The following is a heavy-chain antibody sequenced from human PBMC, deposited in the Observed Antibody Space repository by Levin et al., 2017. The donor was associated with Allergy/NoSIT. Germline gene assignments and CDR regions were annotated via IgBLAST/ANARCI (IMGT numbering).Heavy chain of an antibody. V-gene: IGHV3-15*01. CDR1: GLTFSNTW. J-gene: IGHJ4*02. CDR2: IKSKTDGETT. CDR3: TTAHSSSRDY. Sequence: PGGSLRLSCAASGLTFSNTWMTWVRQAPGKGLEWVGRIKSKTDGETTDYAAPVKGRFTISRDDSKNTLYLQMNSLKTEDTAVYYCTTAHSSSRDYWGQGTLVTVSS. D-gene: IGHD6-13*01.